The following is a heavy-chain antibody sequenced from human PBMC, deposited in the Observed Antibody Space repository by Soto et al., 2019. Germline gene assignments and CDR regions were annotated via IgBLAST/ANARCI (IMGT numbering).Heavy chain of an antibody. CDR1: GGSITSGDSY. D-gene: IGHD3-10*01. CDR2: IFYIGTP. J-gene: IGHJ5*02. V-gene: IGHV4-31*03. CDR3: ARYYGSANWFDP. Sequence: SETLSLTCTLTGGSITSGDSYWSWIRQHPEKGLEWIGYIFYIGTPYYNPSLNSRVTLSVDTSKNQFSLELNSVTAADTAVYYCARYYGSANWFDPWGQGIQVT.